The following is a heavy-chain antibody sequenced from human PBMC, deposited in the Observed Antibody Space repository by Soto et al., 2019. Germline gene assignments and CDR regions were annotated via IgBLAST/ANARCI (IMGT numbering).Heavy chain of an antibody. D-gene: IGHD3-3*01. CDR2: IYYSGST. Sequence: SETLSLTCTVSGGSVSSGSYYWSWIRQPPGKGLEWIGYIYYSGSTNYNPSLKSRVTISVDTSKNQFSLKLSSVTAADTAVYYCARFCYDFWSGRTRQNYYGMDVWGQGTTVTVSS. V-gene: IGHV4-61*01. CDR3: ARFCYDFWSGRTRQNYYGMDV. CDR1: GGSVSSGSYY. J-gene: IGHJ6*02.